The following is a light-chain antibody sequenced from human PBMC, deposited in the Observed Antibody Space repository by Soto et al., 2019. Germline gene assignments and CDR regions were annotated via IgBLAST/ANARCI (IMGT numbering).Light chain of an antibody. CDR1: SSDVGGYNY. J-gene: IGLJ1*01. CDR2: EVS. CDR3: SSYTSNSTPYV. Sequence: QSVLTQPASVSGSPGQSITISCTGTSSDVGGYNYVSWYQQHPGKAPKLMIYEVSNRPSGVSNRFSGSKSGNTASLTISGLRAEDEADYYCSSYTSNSTPYVFGTGTKLTVL. V-gene: IGLV2-14*01.